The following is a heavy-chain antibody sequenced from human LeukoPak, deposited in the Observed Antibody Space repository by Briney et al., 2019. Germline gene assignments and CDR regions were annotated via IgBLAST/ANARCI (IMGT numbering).Heavy chain of an antibody. CDR2: ISGGTGTP. D-gene: IGHD4-17*01. CDR3: AKRRTTVITMDYFDY. CDR1: GFTFSNYA. J-gene: IGHJ4*02. V-gene: IGHV3-23*01. Sequence: TGGSLRLSCAPSGFTFSNYAMSWVRQAPGKGLEWVSGISGGTGTPFYADSVKGRFTISRDNSKNTLYLQMSSLRGEDTAVYFCAKRRTTVITMDYFDYWGQGTLVTVSS.